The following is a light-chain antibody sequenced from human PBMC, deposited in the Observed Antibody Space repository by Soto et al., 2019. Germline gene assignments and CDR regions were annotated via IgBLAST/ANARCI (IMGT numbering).Light chain of an antibody. J-gene: IGLJ3*02. V-gene: IGLV3-21*02. CDR2: DDS. CDR3: QVWDSASDHWV. CDR1: NIGSKS. Sequence: SYELTQPPSVSVAPGQTASITCGGNNIGSKSVHWYQQRPGQAPVLVVYDDSDRPSGIPGRFSGSNSGDTATLTISRVEAGDEADYYCQVWDSASDHWVFGGGTKVTVL.